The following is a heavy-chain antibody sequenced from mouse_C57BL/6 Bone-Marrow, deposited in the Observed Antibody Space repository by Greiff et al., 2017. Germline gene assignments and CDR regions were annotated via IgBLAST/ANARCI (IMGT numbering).Heavy chain of an antibody. J-gene: IGHJ4*01. CDR1: GYTFTDYY. Sequence: QVQLQQSGAELVRPGASVKLSCKASGYTFTDYYINWVKQRPGQGLEWIARIYPGSGNTYYNEKFKGQATLTAEKSSSTAYMQLSSLTSEDSAVYFCARPIITTAVVPGDYWGQGTSVTVSS. D-gene: IGHD1-1*01. CDR2: IYPGSGNT. CDR3: ARPIITTAVVPGDY. V-gene: IGHV1-76*01.